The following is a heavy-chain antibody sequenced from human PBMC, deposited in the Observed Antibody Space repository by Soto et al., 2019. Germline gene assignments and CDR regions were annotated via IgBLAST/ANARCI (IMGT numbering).Heavy chain of an antibody. J-gene: IGHJ6*02. Sequence: ASVKVSCKASGGTFSSYAISWVREAPGQGLEWMGGIIPIFGTANYAQKFQGRVTITADKSTSTAYMELSSLRSEDTAVYYCARVGVNMVRGPYGMAVWGQGTTVTVSS. CDR2: IIPIFGTA. CDR3: ARVGVNMVRGPYGMAV. V-gene: IGHV1-69*06. D-gene: IGHD3-10*01. CDR1: GGTFSSYA.